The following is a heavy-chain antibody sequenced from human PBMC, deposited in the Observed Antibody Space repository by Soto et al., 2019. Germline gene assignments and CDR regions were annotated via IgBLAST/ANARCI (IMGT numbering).Heavy chain of an antibody. J-gene: IGHJ5*02. CDR2: IYYSGST. CDR1: GGSISSSSYY. Sequence: SETLSLTCTVSGGSISSSSYYWGWIRQPPGKGLEWIGSIYYSGSTYYNPSLKSRVTISVDTSKNQFSLKLSSVTAADTAVYYCARGSGEQWLVLLEGYNWFDPWGQGTLVTVSS. D-gene: IGHD6-19*01. V-gene: IGHV4-39*01. CDR3: ARGSGEQWLVLLEGYNWFDP.